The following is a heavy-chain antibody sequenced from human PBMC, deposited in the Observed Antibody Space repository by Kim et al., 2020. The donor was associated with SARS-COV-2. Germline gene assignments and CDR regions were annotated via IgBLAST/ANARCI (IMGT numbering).Heavy chain of an antibody. Sequence: ASVKVSCKTSGYTFNNHGLTWVRQAPGQGLEWMGWISFYNGNTKYAQKLQGRVTLTTDTSTNTVYMELRSLRSDDTAVYYCARDLWLQHMTPGGHDYWGQ. CDR2: ISFYNGNT. CDR3: ARDLWLQHMTPGGHDY. V-gene: IGHV1-18*04. J-gene: IGHJ4*02. D-gene: IGHD2-15*01. CDR1: GYTFNNHG.